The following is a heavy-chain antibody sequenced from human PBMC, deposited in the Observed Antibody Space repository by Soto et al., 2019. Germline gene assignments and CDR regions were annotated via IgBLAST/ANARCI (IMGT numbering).Heavy chain of an antibody. CDR1: GGSISSGGYS. CDR2: IYHSGTT. V-gene: IGHV4-30-2*01. J-gene: IGHJ4*02. Sequence: QLQLQESGSGLVKPSQTLSLTCAVSGGSISSGGYSWSWIRQPPGKDLEWIGYIYHSGTTYYNPSLKSRVTISIDTSKNQFSLKLSSVTAADTAMYYCARGHDSGDCWGQGTLVTVSS. CDR3: ARGHDSGDC. D-gene: IGHD3-22*01.